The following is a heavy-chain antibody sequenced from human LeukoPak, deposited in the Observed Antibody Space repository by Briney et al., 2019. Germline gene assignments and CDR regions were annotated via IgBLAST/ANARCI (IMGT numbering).Heavy chain of an antibody. CDR3: ATRWFGGTASDY. Sequence: GGTLRLSCAASGFTFSSYGMSWVRQAPGKGLEWVSAISGSGGNTYYADSVKGRFTISRDNSKNTLYLQMNSLRAEDTAVYYCATRWFGGTASDYWGQGTLVTVSS. D-gene: IGHD3-10*01. J-gene: IGHJ4*02. CDR1: GFTFSSYG. V-gene: IGHV3-23*01. CDR2: ISGSGGNT.